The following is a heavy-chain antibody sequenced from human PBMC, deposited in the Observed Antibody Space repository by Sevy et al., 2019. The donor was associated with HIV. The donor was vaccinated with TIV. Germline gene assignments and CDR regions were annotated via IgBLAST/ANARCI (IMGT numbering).Heavy chain of an antibody. Sequence: GGSLRLSCAASGFTFSSYAMSWVRQAPGKGLEWVSAISGSGGSTYYADSVKGRFTSSRDNSKNTLYLQMNSLRAEDTAVYYCAKAKSAMATIFWFDPWGQGTLVTVSS. J-gene: IGHJ5*02. CDR2: ISGSGGST. V-gene: IGHV3-23*01. D-gene: IGHD5-12*01. CDR1: GFTFSSYA. CDR3: AKAKSAMATIFWFDP.